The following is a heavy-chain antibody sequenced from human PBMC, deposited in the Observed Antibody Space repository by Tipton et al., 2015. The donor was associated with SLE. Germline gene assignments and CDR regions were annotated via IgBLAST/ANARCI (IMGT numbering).Heavy chain of an antibody. V-gene: IGHV4-59*08. CDR1: GGSISSYY. Sequence: TLSLTCTVSGGSISSYYWSWIRQPPGKGLEWIGYIYYSGSTIYNPSLKSRVTMSVDTSKNQFSLNLSSVTAADTAVYYCARNYYGSGSHFDLSRRGTLVTVSS. CDR3: ARNYYGSGSHFDL. CDR2: IYYSGST. D-gene: IGHD3-10*01. J-gene: IGHJ2*01.